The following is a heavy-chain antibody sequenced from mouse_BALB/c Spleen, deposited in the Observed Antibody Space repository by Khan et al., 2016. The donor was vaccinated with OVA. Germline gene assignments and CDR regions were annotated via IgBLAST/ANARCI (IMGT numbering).Heavy chain of an antibody. D-gene: IGHD2-1*01. CDR3: ARSNGNYWFAY. Sequence: QEVQSGPELKKPGETVKISCKASGYTFTNYGMNWVKQAPGQGLKWMGWINTYIGEPTYADDFKGRFAFSLETSASTAYLQINNLKNEDTATYFCARSNGNYWFAYWGQGTLVTVSA. CDR2: INTYIGEP. V-gene: IGHV9-3-1*01. J-gene: IGHJ3*01. CDR1: GYTFTNYG.